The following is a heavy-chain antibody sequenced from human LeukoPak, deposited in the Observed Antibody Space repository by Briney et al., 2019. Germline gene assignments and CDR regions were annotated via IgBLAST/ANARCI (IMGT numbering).Heavy chain of an antibody. J-gene: IGHJ4*02. D-gene: IGHD1-26*01. CDR2: ISYDGSNK. Sequence: GRSLRLSCAASGFIFSSYGMHWVRQAPGKGLEWVAVISYDGSNKYYADSVKGRFTISRDNSKNTLYLQMNSLRAEDTAVYYCAKDRVVGATTFSDYWGQGTLVTVSS. CDR1: GFIFSSYG. CDR3: AKDRVVGATTFSDY. V-gene: IGHV3-30*18.